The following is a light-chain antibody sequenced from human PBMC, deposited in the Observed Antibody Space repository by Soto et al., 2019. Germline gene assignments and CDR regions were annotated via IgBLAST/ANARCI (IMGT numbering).Light chain of an antibody. CDR3: QQYYSYSKT. CDR2: DAS. J-gene: IGKJ2*01. V-gene: IGKV1-5*01. CDR1: QSISSW. Sequence: DIQMTQSPPTLSASVGDRVTITCRASQSISSWLAWYQQKPGKAPQLLIYDASSLESGVPSRFSGSGSGTEFTLTISSLQPDDFATYYCQQYYSYSKTFGQGTKLDSK.